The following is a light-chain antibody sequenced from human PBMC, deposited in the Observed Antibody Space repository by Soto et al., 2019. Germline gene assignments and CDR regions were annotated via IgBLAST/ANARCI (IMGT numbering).Light chain of an antibody. CDR3: QQTYRTPLT. CDR1: QNITAH. Sequence: DIQMTQSPPSLSVSVGDRVNISCRASQNITAHINWYQWKAGEAPKLLIHAASTLQSGVPSRFSGSGSWTQFNFIISSLQTEDVGTYYCQQTYRTPLTFGGGTKM. CDR2: AAS. V-gene: IGKV1-39*01. J-gene: IGKJ4*01.